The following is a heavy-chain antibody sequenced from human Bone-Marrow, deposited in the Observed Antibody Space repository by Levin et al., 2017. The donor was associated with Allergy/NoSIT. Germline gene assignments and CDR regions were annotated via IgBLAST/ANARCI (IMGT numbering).Heavy chain of an antibody. CDR1: GYTFTDYG. CDR3: ARGFDR. V-gene: IGHV1-18*01. CDR2: INVNSGHT. Sequence: PGESLKISCKASGYTFTDYGISWVRQAPGQGLEWMGWINVNSGHTNYVQKFQGRVTMTKDTSTKTAYMELRSLRSDDTAIYYCARGFDRWGQGTLVTVSS. J-gene: IGHJ4*02.